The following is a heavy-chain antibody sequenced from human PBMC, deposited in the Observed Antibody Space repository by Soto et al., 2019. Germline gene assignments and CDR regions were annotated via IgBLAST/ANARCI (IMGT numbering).Heavy chain of an antibody. J-gene: IGHJ4*02. CDR3: ARDSSGYYNDY. D-gene: IGHD3-22*01. CDR2: IYYSGST. Sequence: PSETLSLTCTVSGGSISSGGYYWSWIRQHPGKGLEWIGYIYYSGSTYYNPSLKSRVTISVDTSKNQFSLKLSSVTAADTAVYYCARDSSGYYNDYWGQGTLVTVSS. CDR1: GGSISSGGYY. V-gene: IGHV4-31*03.